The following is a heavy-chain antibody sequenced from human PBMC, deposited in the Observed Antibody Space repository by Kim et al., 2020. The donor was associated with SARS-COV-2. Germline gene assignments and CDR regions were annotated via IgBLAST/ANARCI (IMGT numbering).Heavy chain of an antibody. Sequence: SETLSLTCTVSDGSISSSSYYWGWIRQPPGKGLEWIGSIYYSGSTYYNSSLKSRVTISVDTSRNQFSLKLSSVTAADTAMYYCARQWAGIQGPYYFDYWGQGTLVTVSS. CDR2: IYYSGST. CDR1: DGSISSSSYY. V-gene: IGHV4-39*01. J-gene: IGHJ4*02. CDR3: ARQWAGIQGPYYFDY. D-gene: IGHD6-19*01.